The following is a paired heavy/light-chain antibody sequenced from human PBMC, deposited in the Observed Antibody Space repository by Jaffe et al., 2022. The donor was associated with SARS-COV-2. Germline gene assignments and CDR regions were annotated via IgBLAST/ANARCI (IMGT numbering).Light chain of an antibody. CDR1: NIGSKS. J-gene: IGLJ2*01. CDR3: QVWDSSSDHPYVV. V-gene: IGLV3-21*02. CDR2: DDS. Sequence: SYVLTQPPSVSVAPGQTARITCGGNNIGSKSVHWYQQKPGQAPVLVVYDDSDRPSGIPERFSGSNSGNTATLTISRVEAGDEADYYCQVWDSSSDHPYVVFGGGTKLTVL.
Heavy chain of an antibody. CDR2: ISGSGGST. J-gene: IGHJ3*02. CDR3: AKDSISYYYDSSGPPEGAFDI. CDR1: GFTFSSYA. D-gene: IGHD3-22*01. V-gene: IGHV3-23*01. Sequence: EVQLLESGGGLVQPGGSLRLSCAASGFTFSSYAMSWVRQAPGKGLEWVSAISGSGGSTYYADSVKGRFTISRDNSKNTLYLQMNSLRAEDTAVYYCAKDSISYYYDSSGPPEGAFDIWGQGTMVTVSS.